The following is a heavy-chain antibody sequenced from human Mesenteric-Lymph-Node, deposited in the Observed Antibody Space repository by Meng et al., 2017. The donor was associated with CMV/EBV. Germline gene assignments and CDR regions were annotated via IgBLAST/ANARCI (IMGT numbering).Heavy chain of an antibody. J-gene: IGHJ6*02. D-gene: IGHD6-13*01. Sequence: SETLSLTCTVSGGSVSSGSYYWSWIRQPPGKGLEWIGEINHSGSTNYNPSLKSRVTISVDTSKNQFSLKLSSVTAADTAVYYCARDRIRYSSSWSYGMDVWGQGTTVTVSS. CDR2: INHSGST. CDR3: ARDRIRYSSSWSYGMDV. CDR1: GGSVSSGSYY. V-gene: IGHV4-61*01.